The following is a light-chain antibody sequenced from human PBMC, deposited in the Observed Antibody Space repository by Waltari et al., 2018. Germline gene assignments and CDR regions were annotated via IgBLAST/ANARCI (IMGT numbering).Light chain of an antibody. CDR3: QQYYRYYT. V-gene: IGKV1-5*01. CDR2: DVS. J-gene: IGKJ2*01. Sequence: IQMTQSPSALSASVGDRVTITCLASQRINTWMAWYQQRPGKAPKVLIYDVSTLESGGPSRFSGSGSGTEFTLAINNLQPEDFATYYCQQYYRYYTFGQGTKLEIK. CDR1: QRINTW.